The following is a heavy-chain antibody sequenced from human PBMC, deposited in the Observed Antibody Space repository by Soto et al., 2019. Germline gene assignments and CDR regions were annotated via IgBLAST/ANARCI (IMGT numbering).Heavy chain of an antibody. CDR2: GYYTGNT. V-gene: IGHV4-30-4*01. CDR3: ARDRGQQLVRHHYYGMDV. Sequence: QVQLQESGPGLVKPSQTLSLTCTVSGGSITSANFHWSWIRQPPGKGLDWIGCGYYTGNTFYNPSLKSRLTISVATSKNPFSLRLNSVTAADTAVYYCARDRGQQLVRHHYYGMDVWGQGTTVTVSS. J-gene: IGHJ6*02. D-gene: IGHD6-13*01. CDR1: GGSITSANFH.